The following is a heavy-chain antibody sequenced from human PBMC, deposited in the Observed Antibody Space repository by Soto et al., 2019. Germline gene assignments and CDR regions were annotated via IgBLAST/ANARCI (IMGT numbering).Heavy chain of an antibody. CDR3: TRVLTPWGSGSPGVY. CDR1: GFIFSSYG. D-gene: IGHD3-10*01. J-gene: IGHJ4*02. Sequence: GGSLRLSCAASGFIFSSYGMHWVRQAPGKGLEWVALIYYDGGYENYADSVKGRFTVSRDNSKSTLWLQMNSLKTEDTAVYYCTRVLTPWGSGSPGVYWGQGTLVTVSS. CDR2: IYYDGGYE. V-gene: IGHV3-33*01.